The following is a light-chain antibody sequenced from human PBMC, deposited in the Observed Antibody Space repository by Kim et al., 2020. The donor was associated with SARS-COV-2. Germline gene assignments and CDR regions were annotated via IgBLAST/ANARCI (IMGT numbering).Light chain of an antibody. V-gene: IGKV3-20*01. Sequence: EIVLTQSPGTLSLSPGERATLSCRASQSVSSSYLAWYQQKPGQAPRLLIYGASSRATAIPDRFSGSGSGTDFTLTISRLEPEDFAVYYCQQYGSSPRFTFGGGTKLEI. CDR2: GAS. CDR1: QSVSSSY. J-gene: IGKJ4*01. CDR3: QQYGSSPRFT.